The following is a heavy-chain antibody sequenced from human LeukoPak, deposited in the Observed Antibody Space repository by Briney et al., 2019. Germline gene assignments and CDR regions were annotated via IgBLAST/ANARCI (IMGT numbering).Heavy chain of an antibody. CDR3: ARGHYVSSSWYDLTYYYYYMDV. CDR2: ISYDGSNK. Sequence: PGGSLRLSCAASGFTFSSYAMHWVRQAPGKGLEWVAVISYDGSNKYYADSVKGRFTISRDNSKNTLYLQMNSLRAEDTAVYYCARGHYVSSSWYDLTYYYYYMDVWGKGTTVTVSS. D-gene: IGHD6-13*01. J-gene: IGHJ6*03. CDR1: GFTFSSYA. V-gene: IGHV3-30*01.